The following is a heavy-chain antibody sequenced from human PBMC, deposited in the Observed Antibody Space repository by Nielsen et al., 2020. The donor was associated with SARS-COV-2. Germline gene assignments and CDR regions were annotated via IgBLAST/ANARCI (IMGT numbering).Heavy chain of an antibody. CDR3: AKVVVTNYYYYYMDV. D-gene: IGHD3-22*01. Sequence: SVKVSCKASGGTFSSYAISWVRQAPGQGLEWMGGIIPIFGTANYAQKFQGRVTITADESTSTAYMELSSLRSEDTAVYYCAKVVVTNYYYYYMDVWGKGTTVTVSS. CDR1: GGTFSSYA. J-gene: IGHJ6*03. V-gene: IGHV1-69*13. CDR2: IIPIFGTA.